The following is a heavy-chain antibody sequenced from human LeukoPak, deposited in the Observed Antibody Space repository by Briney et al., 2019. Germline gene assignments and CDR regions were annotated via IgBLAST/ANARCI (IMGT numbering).Heavy chain of an antibody. CDR1: GGTFSSYA. Sequence: ASVKVSCKASGGTFSSYAISWVRQAPGQGLEWMGGIIPIFGTANYAQKFQGRVTITADKSTSTAYMELSSLRSEDTAVYYCAREEGYSYGYGYYYYYMDVWGKGTTVTVSS. D-gene: IGHD5-18*01. J-gene: IGHJ6*03. CDR2: IIPIFGTA. V-gene: IGHV1-69*06. CDR3: AREEGYSYGYGYYYYYMDV.